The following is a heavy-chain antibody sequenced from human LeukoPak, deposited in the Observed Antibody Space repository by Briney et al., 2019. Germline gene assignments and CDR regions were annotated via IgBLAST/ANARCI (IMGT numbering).Heavy chain of an antibody. D-gene: IGHD3-10*01. Sequence: PSETLSLTCTVSGGSISRGDYYWTWIRQPAGKGLEWIGRIYTSGSTNYNPSLKSRVTISLDMSKKQFSLKMSSVTAADTAVYYCARARGTMVRGVKPDMDVWGKGTTVTVSS. CDR1: GGSISRGDYY. CDR3: ARARGTMVRGVKPDMDV. CDR2: IYTSGST. V-gene: IGHV4-61*02. J-gene: IGHJ6*04.